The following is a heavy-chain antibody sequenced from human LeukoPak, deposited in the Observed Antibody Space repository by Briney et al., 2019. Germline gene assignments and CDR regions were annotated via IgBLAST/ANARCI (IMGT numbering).Heavy chain of an antibody. V-gene: IGHV1-8*01. Sequence: ASVKVSCKASGYTFTSYDINWVRQATGQGLEWMGWMNPNSGNTGYAQKFQGRVTMTRNTSISTAYMELSSLRSEDTAVYYCAREDVDTATMDVWGKGTTVTVSS. CDR2: MNPNSGNT. CDR3: AREDVDTATMDV. CDR1: GYTFTSYD. J-gene: IGHJ6*04. D-gene: IGHD5-18*01.